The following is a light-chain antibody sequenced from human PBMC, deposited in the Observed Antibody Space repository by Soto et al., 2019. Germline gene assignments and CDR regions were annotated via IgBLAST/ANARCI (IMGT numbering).Light chain of an antibody. CDR3: CSYAGSSSVV. V-gene: IGLV2-23*01. CDR1: SSDVGSHNL. Sequence: HSALTQPASVSGSPGQSITISCTGTSSDVGSHNLVSWYQQHPGKAPKFMIYEGSKRPSGVSNRFSGSKSGNTASLTISGLQAEDEADYYCCSYAGSSSVVFGGGTKLTVL. CDR2: EGS. J-gene: IGLJ2*01.